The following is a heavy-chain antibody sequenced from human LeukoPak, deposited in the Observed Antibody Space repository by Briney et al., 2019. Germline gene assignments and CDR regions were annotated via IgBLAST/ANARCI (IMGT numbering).Heavy chain of an antibody. D-gene: IGHD5-18*01. CDR1: GGSISSYY. CDR3: ARVESGYSYGYFDY. Sequence: SETLSLTCTASGGSISSYYWSWIRQPPGKGLEWIGYIYYSGSTNYNPSLKSRVTISVDTSKNQFSLELSSVTAADTAVYYCARVESGYSYGYFDYWGQGTLVTVSS. CDR2: IYYSGST. V-gene: IGHV4-59*08. J-gene: IGHJ4*02.